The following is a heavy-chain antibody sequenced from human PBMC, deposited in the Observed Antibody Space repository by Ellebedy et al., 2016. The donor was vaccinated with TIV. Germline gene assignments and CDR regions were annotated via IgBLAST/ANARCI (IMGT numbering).Heavy chain of an antibody. CDR3: ARDYGGNSDWYFDL. Sequence: SVKVSXXASGGTFSSYAISWVRQAPGQGLEWMGGIIPIFGTANYAQKFQGRVTITADKSTSTAYMELSSLRSEDTAVYYCARDYGGNSDWYFDLWGRGTLVTVSS. CDR2: IIPIFGTA. D-gene: IGHD4-23*01. CDR1: GGTFSSYA. J-gene: IGHJ2*01. V-gene: IGHV1-69*06.